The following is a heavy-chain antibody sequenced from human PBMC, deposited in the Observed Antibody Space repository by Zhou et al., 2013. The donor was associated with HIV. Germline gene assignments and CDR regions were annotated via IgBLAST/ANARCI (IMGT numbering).Heavy chain of an antibody. J-gene: IGHJ6*03. D-gene: IGHD1-7*01. CDR1: GGTFSSYA. V-gene: IGHV1-69*05. Sequence: QVQLVQSGAEVKKPGSSVKVSCKASGGTFSSYAISWVRQAPGQGLEWMGGIIPIFGTANYAQKFQGRVTITTDESTSTAYMELSSLRSEDTAVYYCARSTRYNWNSALNPQNYYYYYMDVWGKGTTVTVSS. CDR2: IIPIFGTA. CDR3: ARSTRYNWNSALNPQNYYYYYMDV.